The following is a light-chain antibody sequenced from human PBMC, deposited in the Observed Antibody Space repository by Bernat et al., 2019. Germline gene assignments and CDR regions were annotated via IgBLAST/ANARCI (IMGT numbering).Light chain of an antibody. J-gene: IGKJ5*01. CDR3: EQRSNWPPIT. CDR1: QSVRST. CDR2: GAS. Sequence: EIVMTQSPGTLSVSPGERATVSCRASQSVRSTLAWYQQKPGQAPRLLIYGASTRATGIPARFSGSGSGTDFTLTISSLEPEDFAVYYCEQRSNWPPITFGQGTRLEIK. V-gene: IGKV3-11*01.